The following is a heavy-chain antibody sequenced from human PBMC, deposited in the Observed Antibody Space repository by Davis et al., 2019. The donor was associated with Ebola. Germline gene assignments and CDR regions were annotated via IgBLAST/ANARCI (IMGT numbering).Heavy chain of an antibody. V-gene: IGHV1-3*01. J-gene: IGHJ6*02. CDR2: INAANGNT. Sequence: ASVKVSCKASGYSFTNYGMYWVRQAPGQRLEWMGWINAANGNTKYSEKFQGRVTMTRNTSISTAYMELSSLRSEDTAVYYCARDPAIRSRVVRYYGMDVWGQGTTVTVSS. D-gene: IGHD3-10*01. CDR1: GYSFTNYG. CDR3: ARDPAIRSRVVRYYGMDV.